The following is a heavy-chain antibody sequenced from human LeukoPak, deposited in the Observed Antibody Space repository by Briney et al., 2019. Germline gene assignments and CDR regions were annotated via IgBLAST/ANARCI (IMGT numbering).Heavy chain of an antibody. D-gene: IGHD3-3*01. V-gene: IGHV4-39*01. J-gene: IGHJ4*02. CDR2: IYYSGST. CDR1: RGSISSSTYS. Sequence: PSETLSLTCAVSRGSISSSTYSWGWIRQPPGKGLEWIGTIYYSGSTYYNPSLKSRVTISVDTSENQFSLKLSSATAADTAVYYCVRQTYDFWSGYYPYYFDYWGQGTLVTVSS. CDR3: VRQTYDFWSGYYPYYFDY.